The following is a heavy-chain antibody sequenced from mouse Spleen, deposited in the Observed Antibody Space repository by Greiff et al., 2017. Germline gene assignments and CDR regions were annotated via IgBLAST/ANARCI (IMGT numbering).Heavy chain of an antibody. J-gene: IGHJ3*01. Sequence: EVKLMESGAELVRPGASVKLSCTASGFNFKDYYMHWVKQRPEQGLEWLGRIDPEDGDTEYAPKFQGKATMTADTSSNTAYLQLSSLTSEDTAVYYCTIDYYGSSYVFAYWGQGTLVTVSA. CDR2: IDPEDGDT. CDR1: GFNFKDYY. CDR3: TIDYYGSSYVFAY. D-gene: IGHD1-1*01. V-gene: IGHV14-1*01.